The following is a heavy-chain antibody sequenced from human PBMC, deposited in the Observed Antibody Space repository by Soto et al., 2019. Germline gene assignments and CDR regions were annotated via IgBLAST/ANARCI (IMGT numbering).Heavy chain of an antibody. CDR3: ARGQLGNWFDP. Sequence: SETLSLTCAVSGGSISSGGYSWSWIRQPPGKGLEWIGYIYHSGSTYYNPSLKSRVTISVDRSKNQFSLKLSSVTAADTAVYYCARGQLGNWFDPWGQGTLVTVSS. D-gene: IGHD1-1*01. J-gene: IGHJ5*02. CDR2: IYHSGST. CDR1: GGSISSGGYS. V-gene: IGHV4-30-2*01.